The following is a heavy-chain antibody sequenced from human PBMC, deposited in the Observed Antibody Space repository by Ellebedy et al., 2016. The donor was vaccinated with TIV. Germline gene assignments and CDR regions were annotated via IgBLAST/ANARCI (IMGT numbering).Heavy chain of an antibody. J-gene: IGHJ4*02. D-gene: IGHD2-21*02. CDR2: INPNSGNT. CDR1: GYTFTGYY. CDR3: ARKGEVVTANWLIDY. Sequence: ASVKVSCKASGYTFTGYYMHWVRQAPGQGLEWMGWINPNSGNTNYAQKLQGRVTMTTDTSTSTAYMELRSLRSDDTAVYYCARKGEVVTANWLIDYWGQGTLVTISS. V-gene: IGHV1-18*04.